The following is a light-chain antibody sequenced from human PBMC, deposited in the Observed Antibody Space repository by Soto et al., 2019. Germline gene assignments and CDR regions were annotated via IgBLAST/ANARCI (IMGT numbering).Light chain of an antibody. J-gene: IGKJ1*01. Sequence: EIVLTQSPATLSLSPVERATLSCMASQSVSSYLAWFQHKPGQAPRLLIYGASTRATGIPDRFSGSGSGTDFTLTISRLEAADFAVYYCQQYDSSPRTFGQGTKVDIK. CDR1: QSVSSY. V-gene: IGKV3-20*01. CDR3: QQYDSSPRT. CDR2: GAS.